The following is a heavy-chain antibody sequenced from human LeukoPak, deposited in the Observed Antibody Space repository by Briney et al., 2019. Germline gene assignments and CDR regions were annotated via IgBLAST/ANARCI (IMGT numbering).Heavy chain of an antibody. V-gene: IGHV3-30*04. D-gene: IGHD6-13*01. CDR1: GFTFSSYA. Sequence: GGSLRLSCAASGFTFSSYAMRWVRQAPGKGLEWVAVISYDGSNKYYADSVKGRFTISRDNSKNTLYLQMNSLRAEDTAVYYCARDLHSSSSSYWGQGTLVTVSS. CDR2: ISYDGSNK. CDR3: ARDLHSSSSSY. J-gene: IGHJ4*02.